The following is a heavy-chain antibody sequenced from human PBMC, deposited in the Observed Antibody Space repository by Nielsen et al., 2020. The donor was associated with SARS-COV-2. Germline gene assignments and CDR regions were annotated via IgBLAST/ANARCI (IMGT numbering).Heavy chain of an antibody. Sequence: LRLSCTVSGGSISSGGYYWSWIRQHPGKGLEWIGYIYYSGSTYYNPSLKSRVTISVDTSKNQFSLKLSSVTAADTAVYYCARRVASRPVYAFDIWGLGTMVTVSS. CDR1: GGSISSGGYY. CDR2: IYYSGST. V-gene: IGHV4-31*03. J-gene: IGHJ3*02. D-gene: IGHD5/OR15-5a*01. CDR3: ARRVASRPVYAFDI.